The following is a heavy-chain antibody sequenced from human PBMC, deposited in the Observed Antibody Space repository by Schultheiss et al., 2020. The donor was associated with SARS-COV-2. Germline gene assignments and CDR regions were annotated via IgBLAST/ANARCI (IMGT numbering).Heavy chain of an antibody. V-gene: IGHV4-34*01. J-gene: IGHJ6*02. CDR1: GGSFSGYY. CDR3: ARRQFYYYGMDV. Sequence: SETLSLTCADYGGSFSGYYWSWIRQPPGKGLEWIGEIDHSGSTYYNPSLKGRVTISEDTSKAQISLNLTSITAADTAVYYCARRQFYYYGMDVWSQGTTVTVSS. CDR2: IDHSGST.